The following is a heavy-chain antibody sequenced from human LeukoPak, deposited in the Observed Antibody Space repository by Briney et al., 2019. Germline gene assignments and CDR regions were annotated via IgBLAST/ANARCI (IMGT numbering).Heavy chain of an antibody. V-gene: IGHV4-34*01. J-gene: IGHJ3*02. CDR2: INHSGNT. D-gene: IGHD4-17*01. CDR3: ASPIYGDYTENGFDI. Sequence: NSSETLSLTCAVYGVSFSGYYWSWIRQPPGKGLEWIGEINHSGNTNSNPSLKSRATILVDTSKNQFSLKLNSVTAADTAVYYCASPIYGDYTENGFDIWGQGTMVTVSS. CDR1: GVSFSGYY.